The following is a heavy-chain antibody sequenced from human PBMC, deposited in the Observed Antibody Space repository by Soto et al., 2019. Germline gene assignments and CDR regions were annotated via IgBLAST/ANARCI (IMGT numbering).Heavy chain of an antibody. CDR2: INDSGDI. D-gene: IGHD3-10*01. CDR3: ARGLILWFGELSGRGVYHYYMDV. J-gene: IGHJ6*03. Sequence: QVQLQQWGAGLLKPSETLSLTCAVYGGSFSGYQWSWIRQTPGKGLEWIGGINDSGDINYNPSLKSRVTIVVDSPNMQISLMLSSVAAADTAVYYCARGLILWFGELSGRGVYHYYMDVWGKGTTVTVSS. CDR1: GGSFSGYQ. V-gene: IGHV4-34*01.